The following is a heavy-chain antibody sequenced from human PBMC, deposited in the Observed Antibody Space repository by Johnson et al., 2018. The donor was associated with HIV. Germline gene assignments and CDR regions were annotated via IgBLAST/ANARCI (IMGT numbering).Heavy chain of an antibody. CDR1: GFTVSSNY. CDR2: IKSKTDGGTT. J-gene: IGHJ3*02. CDR3: TTLGYCSGGSCYSGRGFDI. V-gene: IGHV3-15*01. Sequence: VQLVESGGGLIQPGGSLRLSCAASGFTVSSNYMSWVRQAPGKGLEWVGRIKSKTDGGTTDYAAPVKGRFTISRDDSKNTLYLQMNSLKTEDTAVYYCTTLGYCSGGSCYSGRGFDIWGQGTMVTVSS. D-gene: IGHD2-15*01.